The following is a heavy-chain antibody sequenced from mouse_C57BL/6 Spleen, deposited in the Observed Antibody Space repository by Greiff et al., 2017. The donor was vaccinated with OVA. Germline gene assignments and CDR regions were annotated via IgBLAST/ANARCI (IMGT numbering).Heavy chain of an antibody. CDR3: ARSLYGNYFDD. CDR2: INPNNGGT. Sequence: VQLKQSGPELVKPGASVKIPCKASGYTFTDYNMDWVKQSHGKSLEWIGVINPNNGGTIYNQKFTGKAPFTVDTSSSTAYMELRSLTAEDTAVYYCARSLYGNYFDDWGKGTTRTVSS. J-gene: IGHJ2*01. V-gene: IGHV1-18*01. CDR1: GYTFTDYN. D-gene: IGHD2-1*01.